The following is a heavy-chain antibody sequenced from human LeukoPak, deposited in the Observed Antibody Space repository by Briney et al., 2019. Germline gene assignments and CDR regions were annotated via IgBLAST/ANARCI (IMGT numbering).Heavy chain of an antibody. Sequence: GGSLTLSCAASGFIFTSYWMSWLRHAPGQGLEWVAKIKNDGSETYYLDYVKGRFTISRDNTKNSLYFQMNSLRAEDTAVYYCARVKYSYGFWDYWGQGTLVTVSS. CDR1: GFIFTSYW. CDR3: ARVKYSYGFWDY. J-gene: IGHJ4*02. CDR2: IKNDGSET. V-gene: IGHV3-7*01. D-gene: IGHD5-18*01.